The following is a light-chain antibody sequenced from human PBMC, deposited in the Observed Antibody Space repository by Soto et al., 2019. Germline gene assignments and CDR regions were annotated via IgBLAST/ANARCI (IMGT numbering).Light chain of an antibody. J-gene: IGKJ3*01. V-gene: IGKV1-39*01. CDR2: AAS. CDR1: QSISSY. CDR3: QQSYSTPFT. Sequence: DIQMTQSPSSLSASVGDRVTITCRASQSISSYLNWYQQKPVKAPKLLIYAASSLQSGVPSRFSGSGSGTDFTLTISSLQPADFATYYWQQSYSTPFTFGPGTKVDIK.